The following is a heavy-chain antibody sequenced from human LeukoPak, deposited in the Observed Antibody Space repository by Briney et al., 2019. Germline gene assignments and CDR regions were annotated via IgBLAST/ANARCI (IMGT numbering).Heavy chain of an antibody. CDR1: GFIFRNYA. CDR3: AKWGDYDILTGYYVSDF. CDR2: VTGSGDTT. V-gene: IGHV3-23*01. D-gene: IGHD3-9*01. J-gene: IGHJ4*02. Sequence: GGSLRLSCAASGFIFRNYAMSWVRQAPGKGLEWVSAVTGSGDTTYYADSVKGRFTISRDNSKNTLYVEMNTLRAEDTAVYYCAKWGDYDILTGYYVSDFWGQGTLVTVSS.